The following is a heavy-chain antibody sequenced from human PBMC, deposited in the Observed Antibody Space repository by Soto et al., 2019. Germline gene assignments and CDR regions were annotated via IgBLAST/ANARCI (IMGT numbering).Heavy chain of an antibody. CDR3: DRGQYYDISGDYLLFDD. Sequence: SETASLTCAVSGGSISSGGYSWSWIRQPPGKGLEWIGYIYHSGSTYYNPSLKSRVTISVDRSKNQFCLKLSSVTDADTAVYSSDRGQYYDISGDYLLFDDCREGTLVTVSS. V-gene: IGHV4-30-2*01. CDR1: GGSISSGGYS. CDR2: IYHSGST. D-gene: IGHD3-22*01. J-gene: IGHJ4*02.